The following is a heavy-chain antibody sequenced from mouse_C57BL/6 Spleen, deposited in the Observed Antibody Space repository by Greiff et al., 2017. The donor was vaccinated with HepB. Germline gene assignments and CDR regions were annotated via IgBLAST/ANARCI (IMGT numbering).Heavy chain of an antibody. CDR1: GYSITSGYY. V-gene: IGHV3-6*01. CDR3: ARDHYYGSSYLAWFAY. D-gene: IGHD1-1*01. Sequence: EVKLMESGPGLVKPSQSLSLTCSVTGYSITSGYYWNWIRQFPGNKLEWMGYISYDGSNNYNPSLKNRISITRDTSKNQFFLKLNSVTTEDTATYYCARDHYYGSSYLAWFAYWGQGTLVTVSA. CDR2: ISYDGSN. J-gene: IGHJ3*01.